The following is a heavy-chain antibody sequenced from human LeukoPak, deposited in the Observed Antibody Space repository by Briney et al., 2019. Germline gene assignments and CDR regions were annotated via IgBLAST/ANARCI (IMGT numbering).Heavy chain of an antibody. CDR3: TKLAVATDDY. CDR1: GFTFSSYA. CDR2: ISGSDDST. Sequence: GGSLRLSCAASGFTFSSYAMNWVRQAPGKGLEWVSTISGSDDSTYYADSVKGRFTISRDNSKNMLYLQMHSLRAEDTAVYYCTKLAVATDDYWGPGTLVTVSS. V-gene: IGHV3-23*01. D-gene: IGHD5-12*01. J-gene: IGHJ4*02.